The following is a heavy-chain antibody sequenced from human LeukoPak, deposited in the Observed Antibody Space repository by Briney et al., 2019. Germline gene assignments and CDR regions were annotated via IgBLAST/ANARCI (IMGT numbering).Heavy chain of an antibody. CDR1: GYTFTSYG. Sequence: ASVKVSCKASGYTFTSYGISWVRQAPEQGLEWMGWISAYNGNTNYAQKLQGRVTMTTDTSTSTAYMELRSLRSDDTAVYYCARDQAYYDFWSGQKALYYYGMDVWGQGTTVTVSS. CDR2: ISAYNGNT. D-gene: IGHD3-3*01. CDR3: ARDQAYYDFWSGQKALYYYGMDV. J-gene: IGHJ6*02. V-gene: IGHV1-18*01.